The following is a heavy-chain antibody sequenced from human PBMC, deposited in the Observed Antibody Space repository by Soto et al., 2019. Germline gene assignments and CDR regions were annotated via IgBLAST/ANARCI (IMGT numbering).Heavy chain of an antibody. CDR3: AKSLPQDFWSGLDY. J-gene: IGHJ4*02. Sequence: QVQLVESGGGVVQPGRSLRLSCAASGFTFSSYGMHWVRQAPGKGLEWVAVMAFDGTNEYYADSVKGRITISRDNSKNTLFLQMNSLRADDTALYYCAKSLPQDFWSGLDYWGQGTLVTVSS. CDR2: MAFDGTNE. D-gene: IGHD3-3*01. CDR1: GFTFSSYG. V-gene: IGHV3-30*18.